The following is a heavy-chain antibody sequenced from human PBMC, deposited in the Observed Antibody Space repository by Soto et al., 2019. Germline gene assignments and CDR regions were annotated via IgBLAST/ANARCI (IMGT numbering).Heavy chain of an antibody. CDR3: ARLVRLAVVISPGYVDY. CDR2: IYYGGNT. J-gene: IGHJ4*02. D-gene: IGHD3-22*01. Sequence: ETLSLTCTVSGGSISSSSYYWGWIRQPPGKGLEWIGSIYYGGNTYYNPSLKSRVTISVDTSKNQFSLKLSSVTAADSAVYYCARLVRLAVVISPGYVDYRGQGTQVTVSS. CDR1: GGSISSSSYY. V-gene: IGHV4-39*01.